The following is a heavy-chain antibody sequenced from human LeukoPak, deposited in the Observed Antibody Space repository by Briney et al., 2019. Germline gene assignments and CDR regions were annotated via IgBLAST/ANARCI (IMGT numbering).Heavy chain of an antibody. D-gene: IGHD3-22*01. Sequence: PGRSLRLSCAASGFTFSNYGMHRVRQAPGKGLEWVAVIWYDGSERYYADSVKSRFTISRDNSRNTLYLQMNSLRAEDTAVYYCAKIGDSSGYLLSRFDYWGQGTLVTVSS. V-gene: IGHV3-33*06. CDR3: AKIGDSSGYLLSRFDY. J-gene: IGHJ4*02. CDR2: IWYDGSER. CDR1: GFTFSNYG.